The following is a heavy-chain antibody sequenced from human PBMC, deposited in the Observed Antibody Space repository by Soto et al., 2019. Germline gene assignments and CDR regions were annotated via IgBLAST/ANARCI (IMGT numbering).Heavy chain of an antibody. CDR1: GFTSSNAW. J-gene: IGHJ6*02. Sequence: GGSLRLSCAASGFTSSNAWMSWVRQAPGKGLEWVGRIKSKTDGGTTDYAAPVKGRFTISRGDSKNTLYLQMNSLKTEDTAVYYCTTLEGVYGDYYYYGMDVWGQGTTVTVSS. V-gene: IGHV3-15*01. D-gene: IGHD4-17*01. CDR2: IKSKTDGGTT. CDR3: TTLEGVYGDYYYYGMDV.